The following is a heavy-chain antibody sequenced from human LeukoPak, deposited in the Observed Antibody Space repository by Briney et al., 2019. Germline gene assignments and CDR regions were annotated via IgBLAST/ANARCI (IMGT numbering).Heavy chain of an antibody. Sequence: PSETLSLTCTVSGGSINGYYWSWIRQPPGKGLEWIAYISYSGSTNYSPSLKSRVTISVDTSQNQFSLKLSSMTAADTAVYYCARLQRDSTGYWYFDLWGRGTLVSVSS. V-gene: IGHV4-59*08. CDR2: ISYSGST. J-gene: IGHJ2*01. D-gene: IGHD3-22*01. CDR3: ARLQRDSTGYWYFDL. CDR1: GGSINGYY.